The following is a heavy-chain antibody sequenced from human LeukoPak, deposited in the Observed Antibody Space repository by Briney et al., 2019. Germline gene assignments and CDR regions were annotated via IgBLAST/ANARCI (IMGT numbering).Heavy chain of an antibody. Sequence: ASVKVSCKASGYTFTSYYIHWVRQAPGQGLEWMGVINPSGGGTSYEQKFQGRGTMTRYTSTSTVYMDLRSLRSEDTAVYFCARDMLAVPSNWFDPWGQGTLVTVSS. J-gene: IGHJ5*02. CDR1: GYTFTSYY. V-gene: IGHV1-46*01. D-gene: IGHD2-8*01. CDR3: ARDMLAVPSNWFDP. CDR2: INPSGGGT.